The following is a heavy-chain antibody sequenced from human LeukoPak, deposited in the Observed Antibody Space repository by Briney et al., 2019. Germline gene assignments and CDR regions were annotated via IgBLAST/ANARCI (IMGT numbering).Heavy chain of an antibody. D-gene: IGHD5-18*01. V-gene: IGHV1-46*01. CDR1: GYTFTSYY. J-gene: IGHJ6*03. Sequence: ASVKVSCKASGYTFTSYYMHWVRQAPGQGLEWMGIINPSGGSTSYAQKFQGRVTMTRDMSTSTVYMELSSLRSEDTAVYYCARTTEGGYSYGYFYYYYMDVWGKGTTVTISS. CDR3: ARTTEGGYSYGYFYYYYMDV. CDR2: INPSGGST.